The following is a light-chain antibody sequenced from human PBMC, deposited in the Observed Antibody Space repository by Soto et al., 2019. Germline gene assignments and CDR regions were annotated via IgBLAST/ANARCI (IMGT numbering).Light chain of an antibody. CDR3: QQRSNWPQT. CDR2: GAS. CDR1: QSLTGGY. Sequence: DIVLTQSPGTLSLSPGERATLSCRASQSLTGGYLAWYQQKPGQAPRLVIFGASSRATGIPDRFSGSGSGTDFTLTISSLEPEDFAVYYCQQRSNWPQTFGHGTKVDIK. J-gene: IGKJ1*01. V-gene: IGKV3-11*01.